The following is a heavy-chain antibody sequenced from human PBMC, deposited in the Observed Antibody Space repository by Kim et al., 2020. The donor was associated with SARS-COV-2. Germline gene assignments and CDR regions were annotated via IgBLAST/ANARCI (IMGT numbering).Heavy chain of an antibody. V-gene: IGHV3-30*18. Sequence: GGSLRLSCAASGFTFSSYGMHWVRQAPGKGLEWVAVISYDGSNKYYADSVKGRFTISRDNSKNTLYLQMNSLRAEDTAVYYCAKDGGSYCSSTSCYSDYWGQGTLVTVSS. CDR1: GFTFSSYG. J-gene: IGHJ4*02. CDR2: ISYDGSNK. CDR3: AKDGGSYCSSTSCYSDY. D-gene: IGHD2-2*01.